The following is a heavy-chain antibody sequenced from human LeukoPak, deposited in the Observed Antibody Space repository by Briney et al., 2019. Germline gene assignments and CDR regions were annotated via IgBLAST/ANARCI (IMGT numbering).Heavy chain of an antibody. CDR1: GFTFSSYA. J-gene: IGHJ6*03. CDR3: ARVRQQLVRLLGRDTTYYYYYYMDV. Sequence: GGSLRLSCAASGFTFSSYAMSWVRQAPGKGLEWVSAISGSGGSTYYADSVKGRFTISRHNSKNTLYLQMNSLRAEDTAVYYCARVRQQLVRLLGRDTTYYYYYYMDVWGKGTTVTVSS. D-gene: IGHD6-13*01. CDR2: ISGSGGST. V-gene: IGHV3-23*01.